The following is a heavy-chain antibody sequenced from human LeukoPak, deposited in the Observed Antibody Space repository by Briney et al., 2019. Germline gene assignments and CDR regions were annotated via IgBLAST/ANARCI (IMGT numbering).Heavy chain of an antibody. CDR3: ARGVGGAWPNFDY. J-gene: IGHJ4*02. CDR2: IIGSGADT. D-gene: IGHD1-26*01. V-gene: IGHV3-23*01. CDR1: GFTFSSFA. Sequence: GGSLRLSCAASGFTFSSFAMSWVRQAPGKGLEWVSLIIGSGADTYYADSVKGRFTISRDNSKNALYLQMNSLRADDTAVYYCARGVGGAWPNFDYWGQGTLVTVSS.